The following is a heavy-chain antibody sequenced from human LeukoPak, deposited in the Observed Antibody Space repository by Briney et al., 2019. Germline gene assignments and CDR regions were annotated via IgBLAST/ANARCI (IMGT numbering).Heavy chain of an antibody. CDR2: ISSSSSTI. D-gene: IGHD6-13*01. CDR1: GFTFSSYS. CDR3: ATLPPSIAAAGTSYYYYYMDV. Sequence: GGSLRLSCAASGFTFSSYSMNWVRQAPGKGLEWVSYISSSSSTIYYADSVKGRFTISRDNAKNSLYLQMNSLRAEDTAVYYCATLPPSIAAAGTSYYYYYMDVWGKGTTVTVSS. J-gene: IGHJ6*03. V-gene: IGHV3-48*01.